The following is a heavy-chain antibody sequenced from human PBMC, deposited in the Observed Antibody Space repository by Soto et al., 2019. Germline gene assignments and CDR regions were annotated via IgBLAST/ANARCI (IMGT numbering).Heavy chain of an antibody. CDR2: ISYDGSNK. Sequence: QVQLVESGGGVVQPGRSLRLSCAASGFTFSSYAMHWVRQAPGKGLEWVAVISYDGSNKYYADSVKGRFTISRDNSKNTLYLHMNSLRAEDTAVYYCARDRSGWYYFDYWGQGTLVTVSS. D-gene: IGHD6-19*01. J-gene: IGHJ4*02. CDR3: ARDRSGWYYFDY. V-gene: IGHV3-30-3*01. CDR1: GFTFSSYA.